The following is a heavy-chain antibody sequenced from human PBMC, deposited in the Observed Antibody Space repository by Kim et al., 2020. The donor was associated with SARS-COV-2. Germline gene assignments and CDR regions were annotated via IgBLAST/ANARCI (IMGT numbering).Heavy chain of an antibody. Sequence: PSLRSRLPISVDPSKNQFSLKLSSVTAADTAVYYCARDPISSTSSYGMDVWGQGTTVTVSS. CDR3: ARDPISSTSSYGMDV. V-gene: IGHV4-34*01. D-gene: IGHD2-2*01. J-gene: IGHJ6*02.